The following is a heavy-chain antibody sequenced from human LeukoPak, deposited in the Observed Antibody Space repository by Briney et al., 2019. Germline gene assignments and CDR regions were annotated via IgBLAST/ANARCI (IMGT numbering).Heavy chain of an antibody. CDR1: GFTFSAYA. V-gene: IGHV3-30-3*01. CDR3: ARDLNRYFDY. CDR2: ISYDGSDK. J-gene: IGHJ4*02. Sequence: GRSLRLSCAASGFTFSAYALHWVRQAPGKGLEWVSVISYDGSDKYYADSVKGRFTISRDSSKNTLYLQMNSLRAEDTAVYYCARDLNRYFDYWGQGTLVTVPS.